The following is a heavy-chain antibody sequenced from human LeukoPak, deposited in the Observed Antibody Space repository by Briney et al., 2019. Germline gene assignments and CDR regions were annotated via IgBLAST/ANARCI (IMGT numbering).Heavy chain of an antibody. D-gene: IGHD6-19*01. Sequence: GGSLGLSCAASGFTFRNYVIHWVRQAPGKGLEWVAMISYDGNSKYYGDSVKGRFTISRDNSKNTLYLQMDSLRTEDTAVYYCAKDWGSSGWYNYFDPWGQGTLVTVSS. CDR1: GFTFRNYV. CDR3: AKDWGSSGWYNYFDP. CDR2: ISYDGNSK. J-gene: IGHJ5*02. V-gene: IGHV3-30*18.